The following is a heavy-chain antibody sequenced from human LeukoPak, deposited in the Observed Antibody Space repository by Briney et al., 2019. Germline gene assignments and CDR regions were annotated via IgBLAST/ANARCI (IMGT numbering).Heavy chain of an antibody. J-gene: IGHJ4*02. V-gene: IGHV3-23*01. Sequence: GGSLRLSCAASGFTFSRSAITWFRQTPGKGLDWVSSISSSGNTYYADSVKGRFTISRDNSKNMLYLQMNSLRAKDTAVYYCVKGRISEDGLDFWGQGTLVTVSS. D-gene: IGHD6-13*01. CDR1: GFTFSRSA. CDR2: ISSSGNT. CDR3: VKGRISEDGLDF.